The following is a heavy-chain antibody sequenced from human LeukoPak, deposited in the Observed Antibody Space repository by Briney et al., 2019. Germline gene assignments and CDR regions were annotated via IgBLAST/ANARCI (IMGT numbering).Heavy chain of an antibody. CDR2: ISGSGSYF. V-gene: IGHV3-21*01. CDR1: EFTFSTYT. CDR3: TRGYYYDY. Sequence: PGGSLKLSVEAPEFTFSTYTMNGFRQAPGKGLEWVSSISGSGSYFYYTDSAKGRFTISRDNTENSLYLQMNSLRVDDTAVYYCTRGYYYDYWGQGILVTVSS. J-gene: IGHJ4*02.